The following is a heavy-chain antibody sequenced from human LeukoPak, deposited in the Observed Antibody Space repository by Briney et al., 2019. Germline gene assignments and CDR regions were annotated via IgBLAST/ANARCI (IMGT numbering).Heavy chain of an antibody. CDR1: GGSISSGGYY. J-gene: IGHJ5*02. CDR2: IYYSGST. D-gene: IGHD3-10*01. Sequence: SETLSLTCTVFGGSISSGGYYWSWIRQHPGKGLEWIGYIYYSGSTYYNPSLKSRVTISVDTSKNQFSLKLSSVTAADTAVYYCAREGRGIFNRWGQGTLVTVSS. V-gene: IGHV4-30-4*08. CDR3: AREGRGIFNR.